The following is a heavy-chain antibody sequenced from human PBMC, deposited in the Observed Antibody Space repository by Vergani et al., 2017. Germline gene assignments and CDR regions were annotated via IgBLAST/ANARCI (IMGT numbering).Heavy chain of an antibody. CDR3: ARDIRERGYYYDSSD. D-gene: IGHD3-22*01. CDR1: GFTFSSYS. CDR2: ISSSSSYI. V-gene: IGHV3-21*01. Sequence: EVQLVESGGGLVKPGGSLRLSCAASGFTFSSYSMNWVRQAPGKGLEWVSSISSSSSYIYYADSVKGRFTISRDNAKNSLYLQMNSLRAEDTAVYYGARDIRERGYYYDSSDWGQGTLVTVSS. J-gene: IGHJ4*02.